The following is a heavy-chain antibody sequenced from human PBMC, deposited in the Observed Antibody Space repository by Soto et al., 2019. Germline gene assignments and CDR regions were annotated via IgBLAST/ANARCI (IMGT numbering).Heavy chain of an antibody. CDR2: VDPNDSFA. CDR1: EYSFRIYW. Sequence: GESLKISCQAFEYSFRIYWISWVRQKPGAGLEWMGRVDPNDSFATYSPSFEGHVSISVDKSTNIVYLQWRSLRASDTATYYCARHQSGSGNSNFDYWGQGTLVTVSS. D-gene: IGHD3-10*01. CDR3: ARHQSGSGNSNFDY. J-gene: IGHJ4*02. V-gene: IGHV5-10-1*01.